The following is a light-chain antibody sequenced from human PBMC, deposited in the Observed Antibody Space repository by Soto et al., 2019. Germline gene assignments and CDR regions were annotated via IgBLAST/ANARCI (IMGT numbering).Light chain of an antibody. CDR2: DDN. J-gene: IGLJ3*02. CDR3: QVWDRSSSLSWV. CDR1: KIGSKS. V-gene: IGLV3-21*02. Sequence: SYELTQPPSVSVAPGQTARITCGGTKIGSKSVAWYQQKPGQAPVLVVYDDNVRPPGIPERLSGSNSGNTATLTISRVEAGDEADYYCQVWDRSSSLSWVFGGGTKLTVL.